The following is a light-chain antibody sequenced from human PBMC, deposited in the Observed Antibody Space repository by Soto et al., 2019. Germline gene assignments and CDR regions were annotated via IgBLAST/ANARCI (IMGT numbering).Light chain of an antibody. CDR2: EVS. CDR3: SSYTTSSNYV. J-gene: IGLJ1*01. V-gene: IGLV2-14*01. CDR1: SSDVGSYNF. Sequence: QSALTQPASVSGSPGQSITISCTGTSSDVGSYNFVSWYQQLPGKAPKLMICEVSNRPSGVSNRFSGSKSGNTASLTISGLQAEDEADYYCSSYTTSSNYVFGSGTKVTVL.